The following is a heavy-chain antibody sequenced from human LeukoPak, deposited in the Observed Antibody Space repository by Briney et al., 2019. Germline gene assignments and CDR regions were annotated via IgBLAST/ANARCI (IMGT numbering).Heavy chain of an antibody. J-gene: IGHJ4*02. V-gene: IGHV4-39*07. D-gene: IGHD3-3*01. CDR1: GVSISSSNNF. CDR3: ARGPGYDFWSGYYKRNYFDY. CDR2: INHSGST. Sequence: PSETLSLTCTVSGVSISSSNNFWSWIRQPPGKGLEWIGEINHSGSTNYNPSLKSRVTISVDTSKNQFSLKLSSVTAADTAVYYCARGPGYDFWSGYYKRNYFDYWGQGTLVTVSS.